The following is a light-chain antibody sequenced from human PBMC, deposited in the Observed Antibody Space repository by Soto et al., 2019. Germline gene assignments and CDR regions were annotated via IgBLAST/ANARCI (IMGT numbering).Light chain of an antibody. V-gene: IGKV3-11*01. CDR1: QSVSSY. Sequence: EIVLTQSPATLSLSPGERATLSCRASQSVSSYLAWYQQKPGQAPRLLIYDASNRATGIPARFSGSGSRTDFTLTISSLEPEDFAFYYCPQRSNWPPYTFGQGTKLEIK. CDR3: PQRSNWPPYT. J-gene: IGKJ2*01. CDR2: DAS.